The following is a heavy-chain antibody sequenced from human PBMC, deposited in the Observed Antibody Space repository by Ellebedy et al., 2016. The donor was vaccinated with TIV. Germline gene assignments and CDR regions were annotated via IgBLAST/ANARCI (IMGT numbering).Heavy chain of an antibody. Sequence: ASVTVSCXVSGYTFTRYGMRWVRQAPGQGLEWMGWIAVYNGHTKYAQKFQDRVVMTTETATSTVYMELRRLRSDDTAVYYCARSRLGGGHWNFDFWGRGTLVTVSS. CDR1: GYTFTRYG. V-gene: IGHV1-18*01. D-gene: IGHD3-10*01. J-gene: IGHJ2*01. CDR3: ARSRLGGGHWNFDF. CDR2: IAVYNGHT.